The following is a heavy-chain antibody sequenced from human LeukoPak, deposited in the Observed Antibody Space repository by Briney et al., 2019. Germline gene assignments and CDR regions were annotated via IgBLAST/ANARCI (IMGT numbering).Heavy chain of an antibody. CDR1: GGTFSSYA. J-gene: IGHJ4*02. CDR3: ARDYYDSSGYYREGDY. CDR2: IIPILGIA. D-gene: IGHD3-22*01. V-gene: IGHV1-69*04. Sequence: SVKVSCKASGGTFSSYAISWVRQAPGQGLEWMGRIIPILGIANYAQKFQGRVTITADKSTGTAYMELSSLRSEDTAVYYCARDYYDSSGYYREGDYWGQGTLVTVSS.